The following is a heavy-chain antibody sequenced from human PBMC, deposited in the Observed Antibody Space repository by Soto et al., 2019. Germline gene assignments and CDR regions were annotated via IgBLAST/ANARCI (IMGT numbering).Heavy chain of an antibody. CDR1: GFRFSSFG. V-gene: IGHV3-30*03. Sequence: QEKLVASGGGVGQPGRSRRLSCTASGFRFSSFGMHWVRQAPGKGLEWVAFISPDGSNKDYVDSVKGRFTSSRDNYKHTLYLQMNSLRVEDTAVSYCTRPRSSLQWPPFDPWGYGTLVTVSS. J-gene: IGHJ5*02. CDR2: ISPDGSNK. CDR3: TRPRSSLQWPPFDP. D-gene: IGHD6-19*01.